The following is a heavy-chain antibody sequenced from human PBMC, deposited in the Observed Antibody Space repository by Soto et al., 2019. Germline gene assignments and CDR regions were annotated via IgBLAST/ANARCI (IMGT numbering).Heavy chain of an antibody. J-gene: IGHJ4*02. CDR1: GDSVSNNGAT. V-gene: IGHV6-1*01. Sequence: PSQTLSLTCAIFGDSVSNNGATWNWIRQSPSTGLEWLGRAYYRSRWQFDYATSVRSRITINPDTSTNQFSLQLNSVTPDDTAVYYGARGPPDCNSWCDSWGRGSLGTVAS. CDR3: ARGPPDCNSWCDS. CDR2: AYYRSRWQF. D-gene: IGHD2-21*02.